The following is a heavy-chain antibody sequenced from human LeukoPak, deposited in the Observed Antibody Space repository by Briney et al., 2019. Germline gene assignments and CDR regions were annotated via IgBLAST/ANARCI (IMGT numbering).Heavy chain of an antibody. CDR1: GFTFSSYA. J-gene: IGHJ4*02. CDR3: ARPNYGDRLTSFDY. Sequence: PGGSLRLSCAASGFTFSSYAMHWVRQAPGKGLEWVAVISYDGSNKYYADSVKGRFTISRDNSRNTLYLQMNSLRAEDTAAYYCARPNYGDRLTSFDYWGQGTLVTVSS. CDR2: ISYDGSNK. V-gene: IGHV3-30-3*01. D-gene: IGHD4-17*01.